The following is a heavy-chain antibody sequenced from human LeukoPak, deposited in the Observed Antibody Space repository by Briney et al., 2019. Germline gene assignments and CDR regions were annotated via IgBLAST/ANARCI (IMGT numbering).Heavy chain of an antibody. D-gene: IGHD5-12*01. CDR2: IKQDGSEK. Sequence: PGGSLRLSCAASGFTSSTYWMSWVRQAPGKGLEWVGNIKQDGSEKYYVDSVKGRFTISRDNAKNSLYLQMNSLRAEDTAVYYCARDDDYGDYFDYWGQGTLVTVSS. J-gene: IGHJ4*02. V-gene: IGHV3-7*01. CDR1: GFTSSTYW. CDR3: ARDDDYGDYFDY.